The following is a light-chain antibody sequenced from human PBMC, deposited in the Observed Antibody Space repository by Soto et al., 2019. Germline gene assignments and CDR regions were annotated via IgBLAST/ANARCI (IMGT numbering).Light chain of an antibody. J-gene: IGLJ2*01. Sequence: QSVLTQPPSVSGAPGQRVTISCTGSSSNIGATYDVHWYQQLPGTAPKLLIYDTSARATGVPARFSGSRSGPEFTLTINSLQSEDFAIYYCQRYNNWPLTFGGGTKVTVL. CDR2: DTS. V-gene: IGLV1-40*01. CDR3: QRYNNWPLT. CDR1: SSNIGATYD.